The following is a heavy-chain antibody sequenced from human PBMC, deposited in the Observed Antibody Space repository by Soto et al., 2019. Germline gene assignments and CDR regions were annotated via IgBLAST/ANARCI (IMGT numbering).Heavy chain of an antibody. CDR1: GFTFSSYS. J-gene: IGHJ6*02. CDR2: ISSSSSYI. CDR3: ARDWSYYYGMDV. Sequence: GSLRLSCAASGFTFSSYSMNWVRQAPGKGLEWVSSISSSSSYIYYAGSVKGRFTISRDNAKNSLYLQMNSLRAEDTAVYYCARDWSYYYGMDVWGQGTTVTVS. V-gene: IGHV3-21*01.